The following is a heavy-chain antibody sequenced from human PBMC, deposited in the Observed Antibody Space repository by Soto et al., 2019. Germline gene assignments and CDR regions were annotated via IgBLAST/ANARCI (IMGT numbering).Heavy chain of an antibody. CDR3: ARDPHGGFSDGVYYGYALDV. D-gene: IGHD2-2*01. CDR1: GDSLSNFY. Sequence: SETLSLTCTVSGDSLSNFYWNWIRQPPGKGLEWIGCISNTGNSYSIPSLGSRVTISMDTSRAQFSLKLTSVTAADTATYYCARDPHGGFSDGVYYGYALDVWGQGTTVTVSS. V-gene: IGHV4-59*01. CDR2: ISNTGNS. J-gene: IGHJ6*02.